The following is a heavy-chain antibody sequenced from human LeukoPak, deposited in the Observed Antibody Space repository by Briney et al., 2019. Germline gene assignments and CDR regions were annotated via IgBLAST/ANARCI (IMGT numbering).Heavy chain of an antibody. CDR3: ARSTYYYGSGPTENWFDP. V-gene: IGHV4-59*01. D-gene: IGHD3-10*01. Sequence: PSETPSLTCTVSGGSISSYYWSWIRQPPGKGLEWIGYIYYSGSTNYNPSLKSRVTISVDTSKNQFSLKLSSVTAADTAVYYCARSTYYYGSGPTENWFDPWGQGTLVTVSS. CDR1: GGSISSYY. J-gene: IGHJ5*02. CDR2: IYYSGST.